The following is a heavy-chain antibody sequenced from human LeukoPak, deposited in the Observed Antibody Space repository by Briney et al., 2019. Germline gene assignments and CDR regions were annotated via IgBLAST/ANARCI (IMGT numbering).Heavy chain of an antibody. J-gene: IGHJ5*01. CDR1: GFTSSSYW. Sequence: GGSLRLSCALSGFTSSSYWMHWVRQVPGKGLVWVSRINDDGTYTVYADSVKGRFTISRDNAKNTVYLQMNSLRVDDTAIYYCTRAITYFYGSVTYDWFDSWGQGTRVTVSS. CDR3: TRAITYFYGSVTYDWFDS. CDR2: INDDGTYT. D-gene: IGHD3-10*01. V-gene: IGHV3-74*01.